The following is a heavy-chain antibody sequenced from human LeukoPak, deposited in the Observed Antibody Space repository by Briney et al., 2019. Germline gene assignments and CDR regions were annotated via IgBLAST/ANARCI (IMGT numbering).Heavy chain of an antibody. D-gene: IGHD4-17*01. CDR3: ASAEVDYGDYFILAHFDY. CDR1: GFTLSSYS. CDR2: ISSSSSYI. Sequence: GGSLRLSCAASGFTLSSYSMNWVRQAPGKGLEWVSSISSSSSYIYYADSVKGRFTISRDNAKNSLYLQMNSLRAEDTAVYYCASAEVDYGDYFILAHFDYWGQGTLVTVSS. V-gene: IGHV3-21*01. J-gene: IGHJ4*02.